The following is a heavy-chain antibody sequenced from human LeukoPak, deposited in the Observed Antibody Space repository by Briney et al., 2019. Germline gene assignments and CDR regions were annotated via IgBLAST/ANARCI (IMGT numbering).Heavy chain of an antibody. CDR2: IGGSGSAT. D-gene: IGHD2-15*01. CDR3: AKRSCSGGSCNFDY. CDR1: GFTFSNYA. V-gene: IGHV3-23*01. J-gene: IGHJ4*02. Sequence: GGSLRLSCAASGFTFSNYAMSWVRQATGKGREWVSAIGGSGSATNYAEFVKGRFTISRDNSKNTLYLQMNSLRAEDTAVYYCAKRSCSGGSCNFDYWGQGTLVTVSS.